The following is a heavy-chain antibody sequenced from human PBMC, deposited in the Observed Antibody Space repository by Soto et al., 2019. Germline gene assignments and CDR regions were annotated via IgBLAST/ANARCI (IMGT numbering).Heavy chain of an antibody. J-gene: IGHJ4*02. CDR1: GFTFNNAA. D-gene: IGHD3-10*01. CDR2: ISGVGDTT. Sequence: EVQLFESGGGLVQPGGSLSLSCAASGFTFNNAAMRRVRQDPGKELEWVSAISGVGDTTSYADSVKGRFTVSRDGSKNTLYLQMTSLRAEDTAVYYCAKGRGGSGSLTPRVDFWGKGTLVTVSS. CDR3: AKGRGGSGSLTPRVDF. V-gene: IGHV3-23*01.